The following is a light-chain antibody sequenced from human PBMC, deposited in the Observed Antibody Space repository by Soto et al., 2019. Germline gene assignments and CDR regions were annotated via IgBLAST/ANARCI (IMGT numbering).Light chain of an antibody. V-gene: IGKV1-39*01. CDR1: QSVSNY. J-gene: IGKJ3*01. Sequence: DIQMTQSPSSLSASVGDRVTITCRASQSVSNYLKWYQQQPGKAPKLLIYAASTLQSGVPSRFSGSGFGTDFTLTISSLQPEDFATYSWHQSYSAVSFTFGPGTKVHI. CDR2: AAS. CDR3: HQSYSAVSFT.